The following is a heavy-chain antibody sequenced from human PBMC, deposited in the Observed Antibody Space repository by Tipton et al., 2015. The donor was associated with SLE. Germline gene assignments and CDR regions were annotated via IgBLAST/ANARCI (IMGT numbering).Heavy chain of an antibody. CDR3: ARARSGVATAPLGY. CDR2: INHSGST. Sequence: TLSLTCAVYGGSFSGYYWSWIRQPPGKGLEWIGEINHSGSTNYNPSLKSRVTISVDTSKNQFSLKLNSVTAADTAVYYRARARSGVATAPLGYWGRGTLVTVSS. J-gene: IGHJ4*02. CDR1: GGSFSGYY. V-gene: IGHV4-34*01. D-gene: IGHD5-12*01.